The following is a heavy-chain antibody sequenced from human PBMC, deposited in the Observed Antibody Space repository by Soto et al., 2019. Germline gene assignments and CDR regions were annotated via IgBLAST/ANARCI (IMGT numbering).Heavy chain of an antibody. J-gene: IGHJ4*02. Sequence: ASVKVSCKVSGDTFSTYSISWVRQAPGQGLEWLGGIIPILVTPSYAQRFQDRVTITADKSTSTAYMELSSLRSEDTAVYYCARERSRYDRSGYYRPDYWGQGTLVTVSS. CDR3: ARERSRYDRSGYYRPDY. CDR2: IIPILVTP. D-gene: IGHD3-22*01. CDR1: GDTFSTYS. V-gene: IGHV1-69*08.